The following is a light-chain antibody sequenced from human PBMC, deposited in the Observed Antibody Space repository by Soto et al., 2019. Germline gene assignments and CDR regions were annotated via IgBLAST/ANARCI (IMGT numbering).Light chain of an antibody. CDR2: GNS. CDR1: SSNIGAGYD. CDR3: QTYDSSLSGYD. J-gene: IGLJ1*01. Sequence: QSVRKQPASVSGAHGERGSIFCTGSSSNIGAGYDVHWYQQLPGTAPKLLIYGNSTRPSGVPDRFSGSKSGTSASLAITGLQAEDEADYYCQTYDSSLSGYDFGTRTKVTVL. V-gene: IGLV1-40*01.